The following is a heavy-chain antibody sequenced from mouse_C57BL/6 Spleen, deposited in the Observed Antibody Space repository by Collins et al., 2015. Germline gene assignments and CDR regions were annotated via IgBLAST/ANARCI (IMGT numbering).Heavy chain of an antibody. CDR1: GYSFTGYY. CDR3: ARDYDYWYFDV. D-gene: IGHD2-4*01. CDR2: INPYNGAT. Sequence: EVQLQQSGPELVKPGASVKISCKASGYSFTGYYMHWVKQSHVKSLEWIGRINPYNGATSYNQNFKDKASLTVDKSSSTAYMELRSLTSEDSAVYYCARDYDYWYFDVWGAGTTVTVSS. J-gene: IGHJ1*01. V-gene: IGHV1-26*01.